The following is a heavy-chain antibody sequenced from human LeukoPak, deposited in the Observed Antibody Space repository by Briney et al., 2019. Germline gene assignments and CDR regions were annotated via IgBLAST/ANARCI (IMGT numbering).Heavy chain of an antibody. Sequence: PGGSLRLSCGASGFTFSSYSMNWVRQAPGKGLEWVSSISSSSYIYYADSVKGRFTISRDNAKNSLYLQMNSLRAEDTAVYYCARENLRYYYGSGSHPDHWGQGTLVTVSS. CDR1: GFTFSSYS. V-gene: IGHV3-21*01. CDR2: ISSSSYI. J-gene: IGHJ4*02. D-gene: IGHD3-10*01. CDR3: ARENLRYYYGSGSHPDH.